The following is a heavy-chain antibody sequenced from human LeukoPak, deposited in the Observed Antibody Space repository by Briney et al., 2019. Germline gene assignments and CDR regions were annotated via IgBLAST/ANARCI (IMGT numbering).Heavy chain of an antibody. CDR2: ISGDGGRT. Sequence: GGSLRLSCAASGFTFSSYAMSWVRQAPGKGLEWVSTISGDGGRTYYADFVKGQFTISRDNSKNTLYLQMNSLRAEDTATYYCVKKVYSWSPRFDPWGKGTLVTVSS. V-gene: IGHV3-23*01. CDR3: VKKVYSWSPRFDP. D-gene: IGHD6-13*01. J-gene: IGHJ5*02. CDR1: GFTFSSYA.